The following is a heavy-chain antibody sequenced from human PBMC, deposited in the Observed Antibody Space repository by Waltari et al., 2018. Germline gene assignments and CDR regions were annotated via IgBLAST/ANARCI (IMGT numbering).Heavy chain of an antibody. CDR3: VRLEDCSGPGGNCYSGDPFALDV. J-gene: IGHJ6*02. Sequence: QVQLQQWGAGQLQPSETLSLTCGVSGGSFSGYYWGWIRQPPGKGLEWIGEINHNGNRNYNPSLRSRVTMLIDTSRSQFSLKVNSVTAADTAVYYCVRLEDCSGPGGNCYSGDPFALDVWGQGTTVTVSS. V-gene: IGHV4-34*02. CDR2: INHNGNR. D-gene: IGHD2-15*01. CDR1: GGSFSGYY.